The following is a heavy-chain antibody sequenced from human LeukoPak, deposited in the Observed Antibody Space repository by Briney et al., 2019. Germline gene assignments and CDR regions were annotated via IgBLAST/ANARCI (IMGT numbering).Heavy chain of an antibody. CDR3: ARILGSPSEAPYYYYYYMDV. J-gene: IGHJ6*03. V-gene: IGHV2-70*04. Sequence: SGPTLLNPTLTLTLTCTFSGFSLSTSGMRVSWIRQPPGKALEWLSLIDWDEDKFYSTSLKTRLTISKDTSKNQVVPTMTNMDPVDTATYYCARILGSPSEAPYYYYYYMDVWGKGTTVTVS. D-gene: IGHD6-6*01. CDR2: IDWDEDK. CDR1: GFSLSTSGMR.